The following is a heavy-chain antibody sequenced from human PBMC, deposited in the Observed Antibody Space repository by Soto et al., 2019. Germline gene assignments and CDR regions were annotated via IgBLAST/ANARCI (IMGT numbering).Heavy chain of an antibody. CDR2: INPNSGGT. Sequence: ASVKVSCKASGYTFTGYYMHWVRQAPGQGLEWMGWINPNSGGTNYAQKFQGRVTMTRDTSTRTAYMELSRLRSADTAVYYCAGDIFSSTRCYQSLYYGKDVWGQGTTDTVYS. CDR1: GYTFTGYY. D-gene: IGHD2-2*01. CDR3: AGDIFSSTRCYQSLYYGKDV. V-gene: IGHV1-2*02. J-gene: IGHJ6*02.